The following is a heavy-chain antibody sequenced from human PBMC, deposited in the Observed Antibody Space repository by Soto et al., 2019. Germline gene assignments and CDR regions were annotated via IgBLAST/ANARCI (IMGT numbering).Heavy chain of an antibody. V-gene: IGHV4-59*01. CDR3: ARGFDYVDY. D-gene: IGHD3-16*01. J-gene: IGHJ4*02. CDR2: IYYSGST. CDR1: GGSISSYY. Sequence: QVQLQESGPGLVKPSETLSLTCTVSGGSISSYYWSWIRQPPGKGLEWIGYIYYSGSTNYNPSLKSRVTISVDTSKNQFSLKLSSVTAADTAVYYCARGFDYVDYWGQGTLVTVSS.